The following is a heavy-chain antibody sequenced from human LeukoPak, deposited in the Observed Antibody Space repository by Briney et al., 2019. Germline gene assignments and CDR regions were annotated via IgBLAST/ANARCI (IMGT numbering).Heavy chain of an antibody. Sequence: ASVKVSCKASGYTFTSYDINWVRQATGQGLEWMGWMSPNSGITGYAQKFQGRVTMTRDTSTSTVYMELSSLRSEDTAVYYCARGRNYYDSSRYYYEGDAFDIWGQGTMVTVSS. V-gene: IGHV1-8*01. CDR1: GYTFTSYD. CDR3: ARGRNYYDSSRYYYEGDAFDI. CDR2: MSPNSGIT. J-gene: IGHJ3*02. D-gene: IGHD3-22*01.